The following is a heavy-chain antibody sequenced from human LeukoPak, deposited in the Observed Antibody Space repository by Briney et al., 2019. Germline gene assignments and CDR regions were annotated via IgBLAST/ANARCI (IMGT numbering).Heavy chain of an antibody. CDR2: ISYDGSNK. J-gene: IGHJ4*02. D-gene: IGHD6-19*01. CDR1: GFTFSSYA. CDR3: ARKLYSSGIDY. Sequence: GGSLRLSCAASGFTFSSYAMHWVRQAPGKGLEWVAVISYDGSNKYYADSVKGRFTISRDNSKNTLYLQMNSLRAEDTAVYYCARKLYSSGIDYWGQGTLVTVSS. V-gene: IGHV3-30-3*01.